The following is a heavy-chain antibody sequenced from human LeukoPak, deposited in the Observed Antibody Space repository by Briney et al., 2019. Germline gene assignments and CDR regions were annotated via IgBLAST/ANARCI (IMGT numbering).Heavy chain of an antibody. Sequence: GGSLRLSCAASGFTFNTYGMHWVRQAPGRGLEWVAVISYDGKNKYYADSVKGRFTISRDDSKNTLYPQMNSLRTEDTAVYYCASHSGDDPWDYWGQGTLVTVSS. V-gene: IGHV3-30*03. CDR3: ASHSGDDPWDY. J-gene: IGHJ4*02. CDR1: GFTFNTYG. CDR2: ISYDGKNK. D-gene: IGHD5-12*01.